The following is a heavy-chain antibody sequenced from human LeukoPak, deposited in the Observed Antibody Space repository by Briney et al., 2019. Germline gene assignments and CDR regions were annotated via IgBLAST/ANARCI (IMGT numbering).Heavy chain of an antibody. D-gene: IGHD3-10*01. CDR2: INHDIDVA. CDR1: GYTFTDHY. V-gene: IGHV1-2*06. Sequence: SVKVSCKASGYTFTDHYIHWVPQAPGQGLEWMGRINHDIDVANYAEKFQGRVTMTRDTSISTAYMDLGSLTSDDTAVYYCARAVIRGIHFDSWGPGTLVTVSS. CDR3: ARAVIRGIHFDS. J-gene: IGHJ4*02.